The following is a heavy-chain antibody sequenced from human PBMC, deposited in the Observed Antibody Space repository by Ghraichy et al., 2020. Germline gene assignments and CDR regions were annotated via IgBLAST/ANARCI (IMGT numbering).Heavy chain of an antibody. J-gene: IGHJ6*02. D-gene: IGHD3-10*01. Sequence: GGSLRLSCSASGFILSDYNMNWVRQAPGKGLEWLSYISSSSRFTSYADSVKGRFTVSRDTAKNSLELQMNSLRDEDTAVYYCAKDPVLRYFYYGMDVWGQGTTVTVSS. CDR2: ISSSSRFT. CDR3: AKDPVLRYFYYGMDV. V-gene: IGHV3-48*02. CDR1: GFILSDYN.